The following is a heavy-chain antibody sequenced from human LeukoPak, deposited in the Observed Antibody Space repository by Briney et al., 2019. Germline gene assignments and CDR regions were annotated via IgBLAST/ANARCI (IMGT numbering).Heavy chain of an antibody. CDR3: AKGGGDYLIYYGMDV. J-gene: IGHJ6*02. Sequence: GGSLRLSCAASGFTFSSYAMSWVRQAPGKGLERVSGVSGSGGSTYYADSVKGRFTISRDNSKNTLYLQMNTLRAEDTAVYYCAKGGGDYLIYYGMDVWGQGTTVTVSS. CDR1: GFTFSSYA. D-gene: IGHD4-17*01. V-gene: IGHV3-23*01. CDR2: VSGSGGST.